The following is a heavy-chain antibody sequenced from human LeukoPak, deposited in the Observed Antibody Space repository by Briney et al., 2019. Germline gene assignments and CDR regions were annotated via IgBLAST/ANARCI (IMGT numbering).Heavy chain of an antibody. CDR1: GYTFTSYD. J-gene: IGHJ4*02. Sequence: GASVKVSCKASGYTFTSYDINWERQATGQGLEWMGWMNPNSGNTGYAQKFQGRVTMTRNTSISTAYMELSSLRSEDTAVYYCARGRIAVAATAYWGQGTLVTVSS. D-gene: IGHD6-19*01. CDR3: ARGRIAVAATAY. CDR2: MNPNSGNT. V-gene: IGHV1-8*01.